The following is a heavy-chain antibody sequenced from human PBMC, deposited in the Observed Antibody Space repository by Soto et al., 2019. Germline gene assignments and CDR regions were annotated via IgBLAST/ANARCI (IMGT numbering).Heavy chain of an antibody. CDR3: AKDGGYDFWSGYPHFDY. CDR1: GFTFSSYA. Sequence: PGGSLRLSCAASGFTFSSYAMSWVRQAPGKGLEWVSAISGSGGSTYYADSVKGRFTISRDNSKNTLYLQMNSLRAEDTAVYYCAKDGGYDFWSGYPHFDYWGQGTLVTVSS. V-gene: IGHV3-23*01. J-gene: IGHJ4*02. D-gene: IGHD3-3*01. CDR2: ISGSGGST.